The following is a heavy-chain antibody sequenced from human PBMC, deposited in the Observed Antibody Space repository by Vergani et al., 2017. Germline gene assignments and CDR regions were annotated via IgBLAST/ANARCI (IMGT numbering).Heavy chain of an antibody. D-gene: IGHD3-10*01. CDR2: INHSGST. V-gene: IGHV4-34*01. CDR3: ARLDYRAGFDP. Sequence: QVQLQQWGAGLLKPSETLSLTCAVYGGSFSGYYWSWIRQPPGKGLEWIGEINHSGSTNYNPSLKSRVTISVDTSKNQFSLNLSSVTAADTAVYYCARLDYRAGFDPWGQGTLVTVAS. J-gene: IGHJ5*02. CDR1: GGSFSGYY.